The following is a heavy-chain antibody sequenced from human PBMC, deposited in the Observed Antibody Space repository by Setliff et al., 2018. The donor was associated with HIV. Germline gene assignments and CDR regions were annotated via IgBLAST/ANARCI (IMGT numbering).Heavy chain of an antibody. CDR3: ARVSSSYYFLGAFDS. D-gene: IGHD6-13*01. V-gene: IGHV4-59*08. Sequence: SETLSLTCNVSSGSMRSFYWSWIRQPPGKGLEWMGYIYHSGTSNYNPSLKSRVTISIDTSKNQFSLKLRSATATDTALYYCARVSSSYYFLGAFDSWGQGTLVTVSS. CDR1: SGSMRSFY. CDR2: IYHSGTS. J-gene: IGHJ4*02.